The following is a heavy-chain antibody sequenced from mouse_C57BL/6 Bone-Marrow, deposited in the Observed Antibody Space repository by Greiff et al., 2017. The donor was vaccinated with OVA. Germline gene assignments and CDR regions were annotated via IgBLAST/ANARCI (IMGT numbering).Heavy chain of an antibody. J-gene: IGHJ2*01. CDR1: GFTFSSYA. V-gene: IGHV5-4*01. CDR3: ARDGDYGNY. Sequence: EVQLVESGGGLVKPGGSLKLSCAASGFTFSSYAMSWVRQTPEKRLEWVATISDGGSYTYYPDNVKGRFTISRDNAKNNLYLQMSHLKSEDTAMYYCARDGDYGNYWGQGTTLTVSS. CDR2: ISDGGSYT. D-gene: IGHD2-1*01.